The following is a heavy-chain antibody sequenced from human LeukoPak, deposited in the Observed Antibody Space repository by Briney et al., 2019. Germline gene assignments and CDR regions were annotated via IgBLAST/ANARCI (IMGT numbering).Heavy chain of an antibody. D-gene: IGHD3-10*01. Sequence: ASVKVSCKASGYTFTTYYMHWVRQAPGQGLEWMAMINPSGGSTNYAQKFQGRVTMTRDTSTSTVYMEPSSLRSEDTAVYYCARGKVVTMVRGVIITYFDYWGQGTLVTVSS. J-gene: IGHJ4*02. CDR1: GYTFTTYY. V-gene: IGHV1-46*01. CDR3: ARGKVVTMVRGVIITYFDY. CDR2: INPSGGST.